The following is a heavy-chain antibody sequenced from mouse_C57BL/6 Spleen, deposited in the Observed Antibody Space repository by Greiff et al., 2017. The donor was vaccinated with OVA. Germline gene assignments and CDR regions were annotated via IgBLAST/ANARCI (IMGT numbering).Heavy chain of an antibody. V-gene: IGHV1-26*01. CDR3: ARRGSSWYAY. CDR2: INPNNGGT. J-gene: IGHJ3*01. Sequence: VQLQQSGPELVKPGASVKISCKASGYTFTDYYMNWVKQSHGKSLEWIGDINPNNGGTSYNQKFKGKATLTVDNSSSTAYMERRSLTSEDSAVCYGARRGSSWYAYWGQGTLVTVSA. D-gene: IGHD1-1*01. CDR1: GYTFTDYY.